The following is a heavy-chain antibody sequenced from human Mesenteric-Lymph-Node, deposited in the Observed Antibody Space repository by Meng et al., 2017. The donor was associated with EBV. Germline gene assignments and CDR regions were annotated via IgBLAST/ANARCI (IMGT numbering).Heavy chain of an antibody. CDR2: INNDGSGT. CDR3: ARDQDGAGGTIDY. CDR1: GFTFSSYW. J-gene: IGHJ4*02. V-gene: IGHV3-74*03. Sequence: EVQLVESGGGVVQPGGSLRLSCAASGFTFSSYWMQWVRQAPGKGLVWVSRINNDGSGTTYADSVRGRFTISRDNAKNTLYMQVNSLRAEDTAVYYCARDQDGAGGTIDYWGRGTLVTVSS. D-gene: IGHD1-26*01.